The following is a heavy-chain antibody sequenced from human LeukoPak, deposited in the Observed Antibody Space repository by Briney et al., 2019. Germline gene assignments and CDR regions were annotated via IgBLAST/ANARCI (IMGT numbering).Heavy chain of an antibody. CDR1: GFFPDDYA. D-gene: IGHD6-13*01. V-gene: IGHV3-43*02. Sequence: GQSMRLSSAPAGFFPDDYAMHWVRHAQGKLLEWDSLISEDGESTYYADTVKGRFTISRDNSKISLYLQMNSLRSEDTALYYCAKSRGSSLYERLDYWGQGTLVTVSS. CDR3: AKSRGSSLYERLDY. J-gene: IGHJ4*02. CDR2: ISEDGEST.